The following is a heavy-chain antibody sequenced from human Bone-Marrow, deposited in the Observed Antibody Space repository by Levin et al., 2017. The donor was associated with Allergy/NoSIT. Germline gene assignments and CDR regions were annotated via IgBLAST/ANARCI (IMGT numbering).Heavy chain of an antibody. CDR1: GASISSGGFS. CDR3: ARFDSSGRSVNDAFDF. J-gene: IGHJ3*01. V-gene: IGHV4-30-2*01. D-gene: IGHD3-22*01. Sequence: SPTLSLTCAVSGASISSGGFSWSWIRQPPGKGLEWIGYIYHGGSTHYNPSLRSRVAISGDRSNNHFSLNLTSVTAADTAVYFCARFDSSGRSVNDAFDFWGRGTMVTVSS. CDR2: IYHGGST.